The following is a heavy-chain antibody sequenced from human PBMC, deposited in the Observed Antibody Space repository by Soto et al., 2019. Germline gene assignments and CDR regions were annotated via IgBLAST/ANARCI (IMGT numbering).Heavy chain of an antibody. V-gene: IGHV1-69*13. CDR2: IIPIIGTA. J-gene: IGHJ6*02. CDR1: GGTFSSYA. CDR3: ARDRARFSITMIVVVMDYYYYGMDV. Sequence: GASVKVSCKASGGTFSSYAISWVRQATGQRLEKIGGIIPIIGTANYAQTFQGRVTITADESTSTAYMELSSLRSEDTAVYYCARDRARFSITMIVVVMDYYYYGMDVWGQGTTVTVSS. D-gene: IGHD3-22*01.